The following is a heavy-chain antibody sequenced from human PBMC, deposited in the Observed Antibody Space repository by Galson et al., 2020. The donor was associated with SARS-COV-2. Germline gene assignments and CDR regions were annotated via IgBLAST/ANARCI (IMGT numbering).Heavy chain of an antibody. D-gene: IGHD3-22*01. Sequence: GESLKISCVASGFTFSSYWMHWVRQAPGKGLVWVSRINSDGRSTTYADSVKGRFTISRDNAKNTLYLQMNSLRAEDTAIYYCAKEYYYDSSGPLDVFDIWGQGTMVTVSS. CDR2: INSDGRST. CDR1: GFTFSSYW. CDR3: AKEYYYDSSGPLDVFDI. V-gene: IGHV3-74*01. J-gene: IGHJ3*02.